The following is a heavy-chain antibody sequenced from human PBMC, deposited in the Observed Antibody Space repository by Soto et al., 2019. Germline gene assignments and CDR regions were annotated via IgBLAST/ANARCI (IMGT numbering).Heavy chain of an antibody. CDR1: GGSISSGGYY. CDR3: ARGKYSSSWYWFDP. J-gene: IGHJ5*02. CDR2: IYYSGST. D-gene: IGHD6-13*01. Sequence: SETLSLTCTVSGGSISSGGYYWSWIRQHPGKGLEWIGYIYYSGSTYYNPSLKGRVTISVDTSKNQFSLKLSSVTAADTAVYYCARGKYSSSWYWFDPWGQGTLVTVSS. V-gene: IGHV4-31*03.